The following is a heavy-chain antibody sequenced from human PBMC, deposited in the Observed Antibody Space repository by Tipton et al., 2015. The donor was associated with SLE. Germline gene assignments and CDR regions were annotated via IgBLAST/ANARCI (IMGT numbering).Heavy chain of an antibody. D-gene: IGHD3-22*01. CDR3: ARGQDYYYDGSGYFDP. Sequence: SLRLSCAASGFTFRDYYMAWIRQAPGKGLEWISYISGSGNTIYYADSVKGRFTISRDSAKNSLYLQMNSLRVADTAVYFCARGQDYYYDGSGYFDPWGQGTLVTVSS. V-gene: IGHV3-11*01. CDR2: ISGSGNTI. J-gene: IGHJ5*02. CDR1: GFTFRDYY.